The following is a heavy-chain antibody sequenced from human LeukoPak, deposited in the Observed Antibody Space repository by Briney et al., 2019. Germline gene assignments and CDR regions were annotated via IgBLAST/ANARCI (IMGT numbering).Heavy chain of an antibody. J-gene: IGHJ4*02. Sequence: GGSLRLSCAASGFTFSSYWMHWVRQAPGKGLVWVSRINSDGSSTSYADSVKGRFTISRDNAKNTLYLQMNSLRAEDTAVYYCAGGRDGYNFCYWGQGTLVTVSS. CDR1: GFTFSSYW. CDR3: AGGRDGYNFCY. V-gene: IGHV3-74*01. CDR2: INSDGSST. D-gene: IGHD5-24*01.